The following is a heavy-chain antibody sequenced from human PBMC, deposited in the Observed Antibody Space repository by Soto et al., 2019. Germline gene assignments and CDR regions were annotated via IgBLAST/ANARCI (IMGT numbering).Heavy chain of an antibody. V-gene: IGHV4-39*01. CDR1: GYSVSSSDYY. Sequence: ASETLSLTCSVSGYSVSSSDYYWAWIRQPPGKGLEWIGSMLYSGLTYYNPSLKSRVTLSVDTSKNQFSVGLNSVTASDTAVYYCATSQKGYNWNYFDHWGQGALVTVSS. CDR3: ATSQKGYNWNYFDH. D-gene: IGHD1-20*01. CDR2: MLYSGLT. J-gene: IGHJ4*02.